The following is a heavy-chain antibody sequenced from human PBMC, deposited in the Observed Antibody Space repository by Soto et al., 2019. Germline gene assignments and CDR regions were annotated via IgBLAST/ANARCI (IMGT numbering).Heavy chain of an antibody. V-gene: IGHV4-39*01. J-gene: IGHJ4*02. CDR1: GGSISSSSYY. D-gene: IGHD6-13*01. CDR3: ARTKRFPIAAAGRYYFDY. Sequence: SETLSLTCTVSGGSISSSSYYWGWIRQPPGKGLEWIGSIYYSGSTYYNPSLKSRVTISVDTSKNQFSLKLSSVTAADTAVYYCARTKRFPIAAAGRYYFDYWGQGTLVTVSS. CDR2: IYYSGST.